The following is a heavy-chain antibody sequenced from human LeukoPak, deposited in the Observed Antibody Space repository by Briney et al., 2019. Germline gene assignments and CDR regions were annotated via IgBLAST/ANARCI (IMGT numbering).Heavy chain of an antibody. Sequence: PGGSLRLSCAASGFTFSSYGMHWVRQAPGKWLEWVAVISYDGSNKRYADSVKGRFTISRDNSKNTVNLQMKSLRTEDTAVYYCAKETTLRYFDYWGQGTLVTVSS. V-gene: IGHV3-30*18. CDR2: ISYDGSNK. CDR3: AKETTLRYFDY. CDR1: GFTFSSYG. J-gene: IGHJ4*02. D-gene: IGHD1-1*01.